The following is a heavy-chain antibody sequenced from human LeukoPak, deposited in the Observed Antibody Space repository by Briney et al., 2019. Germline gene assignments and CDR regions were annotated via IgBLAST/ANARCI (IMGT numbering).Heavy chain of an antibody. D-gene: IGHD5-18*01. J-gene: IGHJ6*03. CDR3: ARSGYSSPGVHYYYYMDV. V-gene: IGHV1-69*06. CDR1: GGTFSSYA. Sequence: ASVKVSCKASGGTFSSYAISWVRQAPGQGLEWMGGIIPIFGTANYAQKFQGRVTITADKSTSTAYMELSSLRSEDTAVYYCARSGYSSPGVHYYYYMDVWGKGTTVTVSS. CDR2: IIPIFGTA.